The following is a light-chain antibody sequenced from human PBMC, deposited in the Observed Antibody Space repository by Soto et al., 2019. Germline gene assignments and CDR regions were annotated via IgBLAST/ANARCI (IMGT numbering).Light chain of an antibody. CDR1: QSISSW. V-gene: IGKV1-5*03. CDR2: KAS. J-gene: IGKJ1*01. CDR3: QHYARYPVA. Sequence: DIQMTQSPSTLSASVGDTVTITCRASQSISSWLAWYQQRPGRGPKILIYKASTLQGGVPSRFSGSGSGTEFTLTISSLQADDFATYYCQHYARYPVAFGQGTKVEMK.